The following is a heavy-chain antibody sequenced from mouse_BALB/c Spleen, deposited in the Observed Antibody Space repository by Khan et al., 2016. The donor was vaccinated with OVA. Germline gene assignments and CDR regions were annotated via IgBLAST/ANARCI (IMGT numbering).Heavy chain of an antibody. V-gene: IGHV3-2*02. J-gene: IGHJ2*01. CDR3: ARAATITTVVGTDFDY. CDR2: ISSSGRT. CDR1: GFSITSDYA. D-gene: IGHD1-1*01. Sequence: EVQLQESGPGLVKPSQSLSLTCTVTGFSITSDYAWNWIRQFPGNKLEWMGYISSSGRTSYNPTLKSRISITRDTSKNQFFLQLNSVTTEDTAHYDCARAATITTVVGTDFDYWGQGTTLTVSS.